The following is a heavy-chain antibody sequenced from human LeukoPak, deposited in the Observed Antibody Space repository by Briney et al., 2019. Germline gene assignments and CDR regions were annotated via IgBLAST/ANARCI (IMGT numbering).Heavy chain of an antibody. CDR1: GGFISSHY. D-gene: IGHD3-10*01. V-gene: IGHV4-59*11. J-gene: IGHJ6*03. Sequence: SETLSLTCTVSGGFISSHYWSWIRQPPGKGLEWIGYIYYSGSTNYNPSLKSRVTISVDTSKNQVSLKLSSVTAADTAVYYCARDRGMGYYYYMDVWGKGTTVTVSS. CDR3: ARDRGMGYYYYMDV. CDR2: IYYSGST.